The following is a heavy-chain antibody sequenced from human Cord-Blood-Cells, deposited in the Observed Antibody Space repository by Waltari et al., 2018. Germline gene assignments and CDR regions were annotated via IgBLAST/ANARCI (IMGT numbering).Heavy chain of an antibody. CDR2: IYSGGST. V-gene: IGHV3-53*01. CDR1: GFTFVTTC. CDR3: ARSYSNYYYYGMDV. Sequence: EVLLVWSGGDLILPGGSRRRSRAAPGFTFVTTCRGWVPPALGKGLEWVSVIYSGGSTYYADSVKGRFTISRDNSKNTLYLQMNSLRAEDTAVYYCARSYSNYYYYGMDVWGQGTTVTVSS. D-gene: IGHD4-4*01. J-gene: IGHJ6*02.